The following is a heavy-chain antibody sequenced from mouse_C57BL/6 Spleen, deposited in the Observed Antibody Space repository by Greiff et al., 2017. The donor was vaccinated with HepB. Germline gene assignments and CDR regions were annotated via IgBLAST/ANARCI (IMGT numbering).Heavy chain of an antibody. J-gene: IGHJ4*01. CDR2: IDPSDSYT. CDR3: ARPFYGSSPYYAMDY. Sequence: QVQLQQPGAELVMPGASVKLSCKASGYTFTSYWMHWVKQRPGQGLEWIGEIDPSDSYTNYNQKFKGKSTLTVDKSSSTAYMQLSSLTSEDSAVYYCARPFYGSSPYYAMDYWGQGTSVTVSS. CDR1: GYTFTSYW. V-gene: IGHV1-69*01. D-gene: IGHD1-1*01.